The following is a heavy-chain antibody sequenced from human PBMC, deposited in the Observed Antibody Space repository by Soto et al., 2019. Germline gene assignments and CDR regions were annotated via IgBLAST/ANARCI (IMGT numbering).Heavy chain of an antibody. CDR3: ARDQLLSFGNPPGWFDP. D-gene: IGHD3-10*01. Sequence: GGSLRLSCVASGFTFSTYWMRWVRQAPGKGLVWISRINSDGSSTVYADSVKGRFTISRDNAKNTLYLQMDSLRAEDTAVYYCARDQLLSFGNPPGWFDPWGQGTLVTVSS. CDR1: GFTFSTYW. CDR2: INSDGSST. J-gene: IGHJ5*02. V-gene: IGHV3-74*03.